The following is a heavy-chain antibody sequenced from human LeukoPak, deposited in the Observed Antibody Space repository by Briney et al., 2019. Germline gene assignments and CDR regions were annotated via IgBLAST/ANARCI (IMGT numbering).Heavy chain of an antibody. CDR2: IYHSGST. CDR1: GYSISSGYY. CDR3: ARDRDYDILTGFPQSHNWFDP. V-gene: IGHV4-38-2*02. Sequence: SETLSLTCTVSGYSISSGYYWGWIRQPPGKGLEWIGSIYHSGSTYYNPSLKSRVTISVDTSKNQFSLKLSSVTAADTAVYYCARDRDYDILTGFPQSHNWFDPWGQGTLVTVSS. J-gene: IGHJ5*02. D-gene: IGHD3-9*01.